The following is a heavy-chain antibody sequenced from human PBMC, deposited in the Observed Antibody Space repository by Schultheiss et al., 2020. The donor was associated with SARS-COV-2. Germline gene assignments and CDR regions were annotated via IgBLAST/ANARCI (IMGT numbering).Heavy chain of an antibody. V-gene: IGHV3-30*03. D-gene: IGHD1-26*01. J-gene: IGHJ4*02. CDR1: GFTFSSYG. Sequence: GGSLRLSCAASGFTFSSYGMHWVRQAPGKGLEWVAVISYDGSNKYYADSVKGRFTISRDNSKNTLYLQMNSLRAEDTAVYYCARERWELLHKKQYYFDYWGQGTLVTVSS. CDR2: ISYDGSNK. CDR3: ARERWELLHKKQYYFDY.